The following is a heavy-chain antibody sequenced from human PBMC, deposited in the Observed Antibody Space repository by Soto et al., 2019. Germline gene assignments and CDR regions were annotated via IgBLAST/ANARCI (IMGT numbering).Heavy chain of an antibody. V-gene: IGHV3-21*01. CDR3: ARPLYCGGDCYSSAFDI. CDR2: ISSSSSYI. J-gene: IGHJ3*02. CDR1: GFTFSSYS. D-gene: IGHD2-21*01. Sequence: GGSLRLSCAASGFTFSSYSMNWVRQAPGKGLEWVSSISSSSSYIYYADSVKGRFTISRDNAKNSLYLQMNSLRAEDTAVYYCARPLYCGGDCYSSAFDIWGQGTMVTVSS.